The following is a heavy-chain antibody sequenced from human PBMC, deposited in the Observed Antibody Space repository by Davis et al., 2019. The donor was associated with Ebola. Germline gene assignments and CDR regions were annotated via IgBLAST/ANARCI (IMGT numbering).Heavy chain of an antibody. CDR1: GFSFSDYY. Sequence: PGGSLRLSCAASGFSFSDYYMSWIRQAPGKGLEWVSYISISSGFTNYADSVKGRFTISRDNAKNSLYLQMNSLRAEDTAVYYCAREIEYYEILTGYFPYWGQGTLVTVSS. V-gene: IGHV3-11*05. J-gene: IGHJ4*02. CDR2: ISISSGFT. D-gene: IGHD3-9*01. CDR3: AREIEYYEILTGYFPY.